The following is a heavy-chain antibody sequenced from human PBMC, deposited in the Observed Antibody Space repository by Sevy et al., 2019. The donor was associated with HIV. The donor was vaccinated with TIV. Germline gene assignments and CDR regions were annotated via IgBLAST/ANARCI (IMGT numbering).Heavy chain of an antibody. CDR2: MSYSGNS. CDR3: ARRLAAAGGGNEYFQP. Sequence: SETLSLTCTVSGGSINNKAYYWAWIRQPPGKGLEWIGSMSYSGNSYYNPSLNCRVTISLDTSKNHFSLRLTFVTAADTAVYYCARRLAAAGGGNEYFQPWGQGTLVTVSS. J-gene: IGHJ1*01. D-gene: IGHD6-13*01. CDR1: GGSINNKAYY. V-gene: IGHV4-39*01.